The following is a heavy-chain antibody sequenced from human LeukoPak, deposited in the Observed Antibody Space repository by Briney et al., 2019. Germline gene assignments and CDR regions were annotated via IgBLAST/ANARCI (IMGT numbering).Heavy chain of an antibody. CDR2: VNWHGTT. Sequence: GGPLRLSCAASGFIFEDYTMHWVRQVPGKTLEWVSLVNWHGTTYYADSLKGRFTISRDNSKNSLYLQMDSLRTEDTAFYYCAKDLTYESSGSVIDTWGLGTLVTVSS. CDR3: AKDLTYESSGSVIDT. V-gene: IGHV3-43*01. CDR1: GFIFEDYT. J-gene: IGHJ5*02. D-gene: IGHD3-22*01.